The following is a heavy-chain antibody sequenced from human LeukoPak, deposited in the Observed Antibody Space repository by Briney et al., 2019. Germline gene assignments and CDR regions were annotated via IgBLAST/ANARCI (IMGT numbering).Heavy chain of an antibody. CDR3: AKDASGSYFYFDY. CDR2: LGSAGDK. V-gene: IGHV3-13*01. CDR1: GFTLSDYD. D-gene: IGHD1-26*01. Sequence: PGGSLRLSCAASGFTLSDYDIHWVRQPIGKGLDWVSGLGSAGDKYHAGSERGRFTISREDAENSAYLQMNSLRAEDTAVYYCAKDASGSYFYFDYWGQGTLVTVSS. J-gene: IGHJ4*02.